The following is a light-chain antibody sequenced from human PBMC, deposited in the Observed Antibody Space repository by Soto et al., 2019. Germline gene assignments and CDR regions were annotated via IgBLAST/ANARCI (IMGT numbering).Light chain of an antibody. J-gene: IGLJ1*01. Sequence: QSALTQPPSASGSPGQSVTISCTGTSSDVGGYNYVSWYQQHPGKVPKLMVYEVNQRPSGVPDRFSGAKSGNPASLSVSGVQAEDEADYYCTSYAGGNNAFGTGTKLTV. V-gene: IGLV2-8*01. CDR1: SSDVGGYNY. CDR3: TSYAGGNNA. CDR2: EVN.